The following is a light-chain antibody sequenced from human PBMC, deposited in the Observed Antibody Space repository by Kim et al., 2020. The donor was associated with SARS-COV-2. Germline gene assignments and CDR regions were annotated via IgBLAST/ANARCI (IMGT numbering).Light chain of an antibody. CDR2: YAS. V-gene: IGKV6-21*01. CDR1: QSIGSS. Sequence: VTPKEKVTVTCRASQSIGSSLHWYQQKPGQSPKLLIKYASQSFSGVPSRFSGSGSGTDFTLTISSLEAEDAATYYCHQSGGLPHTFGQGTKLEI. J-gene: IGKJ2*01. CDR3: HQSGGLPHT.